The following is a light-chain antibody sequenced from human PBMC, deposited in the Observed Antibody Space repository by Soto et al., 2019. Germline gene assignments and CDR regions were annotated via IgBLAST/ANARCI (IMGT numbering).Light chain of an antibody. CDR3: QQLNSHPYT. J-gene: IGKJ2*01. CDR1: QDISNY. Sequence: IQLTQSPSSLSASVGDRVTITCRASQDISNYLAWYQQRPGKAPKLLIYVASTLQSGVPSRVGGSGSGTHFTLTISSLQPEDFATYYCQQLNSHPYTFGQGTKLEI. V-gene: IGKV1-9*01. CDR2: VAS.